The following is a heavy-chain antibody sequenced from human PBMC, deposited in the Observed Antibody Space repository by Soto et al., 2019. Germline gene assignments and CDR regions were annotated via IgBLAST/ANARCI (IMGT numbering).Heavy chain of an antibody. D-gene: IGHD3-22*01. V-gene: IGHV4-59*01. CDR1: GGSIXXYX. Sequence: PSETLSLTCTVSGGSIXXYXXSWIRQPPGKGLEWIGYIYYSGSTNYNPSLKSRVTISVDTSKNHFSLKLSSVTAADTAVYYFARTARETYDSSGYYQGRYFDYWGQGTLVTVSS. J-gene: IGHJ4*02. CDR3: ARTARETYDSSGYYQGRYFDY. CDR2: IYYSGST.